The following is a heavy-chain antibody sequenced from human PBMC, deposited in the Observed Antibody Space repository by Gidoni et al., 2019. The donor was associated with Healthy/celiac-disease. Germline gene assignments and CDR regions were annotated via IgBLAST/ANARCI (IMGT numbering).Heavy chain of an antibody. V-gene: IGHV1-2*02. J-gene: IGHJ4*02. D-gene: IGHD6-19*01. CDR3: ARDDSSGWSA. Sequence: QVQLVQYGAEVRRRGVSVRVSCRASGYTFTGYCMRWVRQSAGQGLEWMRRSNPNSADTNEAQKFKGRVTMNRETSISTAYMGLSRLGADDTAVYYCARDDSSGWSAWGQGTLVTVSS. CDR1: GYTFTGYC. CDR2: SNPNSADT.